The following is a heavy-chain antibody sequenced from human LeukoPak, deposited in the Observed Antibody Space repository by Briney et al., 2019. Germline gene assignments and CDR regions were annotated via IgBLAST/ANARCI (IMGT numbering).Heavy chain of an antibody. J-gene: IGHJ4*02. V-gene: IGHV3-53*01. D-gene: IGHD1-1*01. CDR3: ARAGGPEVFDY. CDR1: GFTVSNKY. Sequence: GGSLRLSCAASGFTVSNKYMSWVRQAPGKGLEWVSVIYSGGTTYYADSVKGRFTISRDNSKNTLYLQMNSLRAEDTAVYYCARAGGPEVFDYWGQGTLVTVSS. CDR2: IYSGGTT.